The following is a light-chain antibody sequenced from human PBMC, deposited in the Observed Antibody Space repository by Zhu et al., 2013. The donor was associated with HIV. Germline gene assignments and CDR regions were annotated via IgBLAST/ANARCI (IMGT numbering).Light chain of an antibody. CDR2: DAS. CDR1: QTINNW. V-gene: IGKV1-5*01. CDR3: QHVNSNAA. Sequence: DIQMTQSPSTLSASVGDRVTITCRASQTINNWLAWYQQKPGKAPKLLIYDASSLQNGVPSRFSGSGSGTEFTLTITSLQPDDFATYYCQHVNSNAAFGPGTKVEIK. J-gene: IGKJ3*01.